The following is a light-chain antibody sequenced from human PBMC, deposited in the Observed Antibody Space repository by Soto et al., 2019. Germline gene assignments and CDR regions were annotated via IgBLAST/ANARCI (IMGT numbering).Light chain of an antibody. CDR1: QSVSSY. CDR2: DAS. Sequence: EIVLTQSPATLSLSPGERATLSCRASQSVSSYLAWYQQKPGQAPGLLIYDASNRATGIPARFSGSGSGTDFTLTISSLEPEDFAVYYCQQRSNLLTFGGGTKVEIK. CDR3: QQRSNLLT. J-gene: IGKJ4*01. V-gene: IGKV3-11*01.